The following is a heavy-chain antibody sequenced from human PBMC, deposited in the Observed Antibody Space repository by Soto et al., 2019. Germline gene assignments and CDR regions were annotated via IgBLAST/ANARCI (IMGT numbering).Heavy chain of an antibody. J-gene: IGHJ4*02. CDR1: GFTFSSYA. D-gene: IGHD6-6*01. CDR3: ARDLGEYSSSSDY. V-gene: IGHV3-23*01. Sequence: EVQLLESGGGLVQPGGSLRLSCAASGFTFSSYAMSWVRQAPGKGLEWVSAISGSGGSTYYADSVKGRFTISRDNSKNTLYLQMNSLRAEDTAVYYCARDLGEYSSSSDYWGQGTLVTVSS. CDR2: ISGSGGST.